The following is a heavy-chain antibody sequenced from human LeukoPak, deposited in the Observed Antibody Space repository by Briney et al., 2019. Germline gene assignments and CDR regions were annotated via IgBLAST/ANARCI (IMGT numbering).Heavy chain of an antibody. V-gene: IGHV5-51*01. Sequence: NRGESLQISCKGSGYSFTSYWIGRVRQMPGKGLEWMGIIYPGDSDTRYSPSFQGQVTISADKSISTAYLQWSSLKASDTAMYYCARQYYDFWSGYYIGYWGQGTLVTVSS. J-gene: IGHJ4*02. CDR1: GYSFTSYW. CDR2: IYPGDSDT. D-gene: IGHD3-3*01. CDR3: ARQYYDFWSGYYIGY.